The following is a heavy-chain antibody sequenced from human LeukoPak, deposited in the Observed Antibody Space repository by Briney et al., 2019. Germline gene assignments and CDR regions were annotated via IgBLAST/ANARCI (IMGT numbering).Heavy chain of an antibody. J-gene: IGHJ4*02. Sequence: GGSLRLSCAASGFTFNNYGMHWVRRAPGKGLEWVAFIRYNGNNQYYADSVKGRFTISRDNSKNTLYLQMNSLKGDDTAVYYCATAYFFGGQGTLVTVSS. V-gene: IGHV3-30*02. CDR1: GFTFNNYG. D-gene: IGHD2/OR15-2a*01. CDR2: IRYNGNNQ. CDR3: ATAYFF.